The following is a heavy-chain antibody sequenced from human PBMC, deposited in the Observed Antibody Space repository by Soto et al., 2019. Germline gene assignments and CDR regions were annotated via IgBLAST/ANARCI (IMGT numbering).Heavy chain of an antibody. Sequence: QITLKESGPTLVKPTQTLTLTCTFSGFSLSTNGVGVGWIRQPPGKALEWLALIFWDEDKNYSPSLMSRLTITKDTSKNQVVLTMTNMDPVDTATYYCAHSAQWLEYFDYWGQGTLVTVSS. J-gene: IGHJ4*02. CDR2: IFWDEDK. CDR1: GFSLSTNGVG. D-gene: IGHD6-19*01. CDR3: AHSAQWLEYFDY. V-gene: IGHV2-5*02.